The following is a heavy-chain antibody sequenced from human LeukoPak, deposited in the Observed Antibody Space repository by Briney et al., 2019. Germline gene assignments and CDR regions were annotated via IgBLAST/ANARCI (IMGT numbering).Heavy chain of an antibody. CDR3: ARDGTAPGLYFDL. CDR2: IRQDGGDK. Sequence: PGGSLRLSCAVSGFTLTDYWMNCVRQAPGKGLEWVASIRQDGGDKTYVDSVKGLFTISRFNTKNSVYLQMSSLWAEDTAVYYCARDGTAPGLYFDLWGRGTLVTVSS. D-gene: IGHD6-13*01. V-gene: IGHV3-7*01. CDR1: GFTLTDYW. J-gene: IGHJ4*01.